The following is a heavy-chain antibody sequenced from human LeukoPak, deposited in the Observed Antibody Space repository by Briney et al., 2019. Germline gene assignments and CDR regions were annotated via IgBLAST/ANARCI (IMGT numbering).Heavy chain of an antibody. CDR1: GFIFSNFA. CDR3: AREEQELVRDYYYYMDV. Sequence: PGGSLRLSCAASGFIFSNFAMHWVRHAPGKGLEWVALIPYDGSHTYYADSMKGRFTISRDNSRNVLYLQMTSLRGDDSAVYYCAREEQELVRDYYYYMDVWGKGTTVTVSS. J-gene: IGHJ6*03. CDR2: IPYDGSHT. V-gene: IGHV3-30*01. D-gene: IGHD6-13*01.